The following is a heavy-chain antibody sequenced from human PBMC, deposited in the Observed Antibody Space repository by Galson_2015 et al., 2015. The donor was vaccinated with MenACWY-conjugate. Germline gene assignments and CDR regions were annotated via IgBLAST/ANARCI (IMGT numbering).Heavy chain of an antibody. CDR3: AREGYSYGLAIDTFDF. CDR2: IYYSGST. D-gene: IGHD5-18*01. V-gene: IGHV4-39*02. Sequence: ETLSLPCSVSGGSISSNNYYWGWIRQPPGKGLEWIGSIYYSGSTYYNPSLKSRVTISVDTSTNQFSLKVNSVTAADTAVYYCAREGYSYGLAIDTFDFWGQGTLVTVSS. CDR1: GGSISSNNYY. J-gene: IGHJ4*02.